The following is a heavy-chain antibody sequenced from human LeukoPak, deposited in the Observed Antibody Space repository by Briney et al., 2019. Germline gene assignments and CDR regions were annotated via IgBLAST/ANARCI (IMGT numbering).Heavy chain of an antibody. Sequence: PSETLSLTCAVYGGSFSGYYWSWIRQPPGKGLEWIGYIYYSGSTNYNPSLKSRVTISVDTSKNQFSLKLSSVTAADTAVYYCARAAVAAIGAFDIWGQGTMVTVSS. CDR1: GGSFSGYY. J-gene: IGHJ3*02. V-gene: IGHV4-59*01. D-gene: IGHD6-19*01. CDR2: IYYSGST. CDR3: ARAAVAAIGAFDI.